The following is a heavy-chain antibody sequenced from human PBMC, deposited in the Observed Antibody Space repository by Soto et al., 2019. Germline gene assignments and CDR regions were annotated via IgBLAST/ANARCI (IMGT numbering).Heavy chain of an antibody. CDR2: IIPIFGTA. CDR1: GGTFSSYA. Sequence: QVQLVQSGAEVKKPGSSVKVSCKASGGTFSSYAISWVRQAPGQGLEWMGGIIPIFGTANYAQTFQGRVTITADDSTSTAYMELSSLRSEDTAVYYCARAGNYYDSSGYYLPPFAYWGRGTLVTVSS. V-gene: IGHV1-69*01. D-gene: IGHD3-22*01. J-gene: IGHJ4*02. CDR3: ARAGNYYDSSGYYLPPFAY.